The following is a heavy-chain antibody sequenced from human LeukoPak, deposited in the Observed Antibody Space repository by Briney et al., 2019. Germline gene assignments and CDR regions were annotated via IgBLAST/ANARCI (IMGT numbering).Heavy chain of an antibody. J-gene: IGHJ4*02. D-gene: IGHD3-9*01. CDR3: ARSSRYDIWTGYPY. CDR1: GYTFTGYY. Sequence: ASVKVSCKASGYTFTGYYMHWVRQAPGQGLEWMGWINANSGGTNYAQRFQGRVTMTRDTSISTAYMELSRLRSDDAAVYYCARSSRYDIWTGYPYWGQGTLVTVSP. CDR2: INANSGGT. V-gene: IGHV1-2*02.